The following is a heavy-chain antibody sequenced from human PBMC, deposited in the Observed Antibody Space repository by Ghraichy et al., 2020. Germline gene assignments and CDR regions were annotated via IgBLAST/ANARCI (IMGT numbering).Heavy chain of an antibody. CDR3: GRQLRGYYFDY. D-gene: IGHD3-16*01. Sequence: SETLSLTCTVSGGFISSSSYYWGWIRQPPGRGLEWIGSIYYSGTTYYSPSLKSRVTISVDTSKNQFSLKLRSVTATDTAVYYCGRQLRGYYFDYWGRGTLVTVSS. CDR2: IYYSGTT. J-gene: IGHJ4*02. V-gene: IGHV4-39*01. CDR1: GGFISSSSYY.